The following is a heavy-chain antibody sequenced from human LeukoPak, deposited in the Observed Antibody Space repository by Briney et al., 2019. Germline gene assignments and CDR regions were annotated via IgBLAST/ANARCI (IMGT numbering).Heavy chain of an antibody. Sequence: ISSSGSTIYYADSVKGRFTISRDNAKNSLYLQMNSLRAEDTAVYYCARALYDSSGYYSHFDYWGQGTLVTVSS. J-gene: IGHJ4*02. CDR3: ARALYDSSGYYSHFDY. V-gene: IGHV3-11*04. CDR2: ISSSGSTI. D-gene: IGHD3-22*01.